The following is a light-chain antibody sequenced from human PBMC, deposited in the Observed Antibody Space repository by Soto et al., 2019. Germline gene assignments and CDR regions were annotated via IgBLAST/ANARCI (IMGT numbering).Light chain of an antibody. CDR1: SSDLGDYDY. V-gene: IGLV2-14*01. CDR2: EVS. J-gene: IGLJ1*01. Sequence: QSVLTQPASVSGSPGQSITISCTGTSSDLGDYDYVSWYLQHPGKVPKLMIYEVSNRPSGVSNRFSGSKSGNTASLTISGLQAEDEADYYCSSYTGSSTLVFGTGTKGTVL. CDR3: SSYTGSSTLV.